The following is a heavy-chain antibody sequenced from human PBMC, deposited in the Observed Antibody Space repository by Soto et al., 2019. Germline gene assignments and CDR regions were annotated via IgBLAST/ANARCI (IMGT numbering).Heavy chain of an antibody. D-gene: IGHD3-3*01. J-gene: IGHJ6*03. CDR1: GFTVSSNY. CDR2: IYSGGST. CDR3: ARGTNYDFWSGYYEDYYYMDV. Sequence: PGGSLRLSCAASGFTVSSNYMSWVRQAPGKGLEWVSVIYSGGSTYYADSVKGRFTISRDNSKNTLYLQMNSLRAEDTAVYYCARGTNYDFWSGYYEDYYYMDVWGKGTTVTVSS. V-gene: IGHV3-66*01.